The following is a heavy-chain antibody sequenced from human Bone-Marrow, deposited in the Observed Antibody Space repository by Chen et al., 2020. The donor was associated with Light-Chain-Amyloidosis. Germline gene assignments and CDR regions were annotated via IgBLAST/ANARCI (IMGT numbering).Heavy chain of an antibody. V-gene: IGHV1-46*01. CDR3: AREGEDANLDWFDP. Sequence: QVQLVQSGAEVKEPGASVKGSCQASGYTFTYYPMNWVRQDPGQGLEWMGRINPSGGSTFYAQKFQGRVTMTRDTSTSTVYMELTSLRSDDTAVYYCAREGEDANLDWFDPWGQGTLVTVSS. J-gene: IGHJ5*02. CDR2: INPSGGST. CDR1: GYTFTYYP. D-gene: IGHD2-2*01.